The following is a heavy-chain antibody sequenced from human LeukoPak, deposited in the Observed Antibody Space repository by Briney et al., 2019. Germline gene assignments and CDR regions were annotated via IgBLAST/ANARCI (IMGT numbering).Heavy chain of an antibody. CDR2: INTNTGNP. D-gene: IGHD5-18*01. Sequence: ASVKVSCKASGYTFTSYAMNWVRQAPGQGLEWMGWINTNTGNPTYAQDFTGRFVFSLDTSVSTAYLQISSLKAEDTAVYYCARVRRNTAMVGLDYWGQGTLVTVSS. J-gene: IGHJ4*02. CDR3: ARVRRNTAMVGLDY. CDR1: GYTFTSYA. V-gene: IGHV7-4-1*02.